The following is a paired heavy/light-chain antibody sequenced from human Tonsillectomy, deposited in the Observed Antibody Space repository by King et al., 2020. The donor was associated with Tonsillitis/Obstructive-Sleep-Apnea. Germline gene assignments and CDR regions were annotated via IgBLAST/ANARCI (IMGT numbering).Light chain of an antibody. CDR1: KLGDKY. J-gene: IGLJ2*01. Sequence: SYELTQPPSVSVSPGQTASITCSGDKLGDKYVCWYQQKPGQSPVLVIYQDTKRPSGIPERFSGSNSGNTATLTISGTQAMDEADYYCQAWDSNTVVFGGGTKLTVL. V-gene: IGLV3-1*01. CDR2: QDT. CDR3: QAWDSNTVV.
Heavy chain of an antibody. D-gene: IGHD3-3*01. V-gene: IGHV5-10-1*01. CDR2: IDPSDSYT. CDR1: GYSFTSYW. Sequence: EVQLVQSGAEVKKPGESLRISCKGSGYSFTSYWISWVRQMPGKGLEWMGRIDPSDSYTNYSPSFQGHVTISADKSISTAYLQWSSLKASDTAMYYCARLVDFWSGQQATGAAFDIWGQGTMVTVSS. J-gene: IGHJ3*02. CDR3: ARLVDFWSGQQATGAAFDI.